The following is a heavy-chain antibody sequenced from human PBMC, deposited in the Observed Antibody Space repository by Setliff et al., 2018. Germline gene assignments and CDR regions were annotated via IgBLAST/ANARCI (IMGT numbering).Heavy chain of an antibody. D-gene: IGHD5-12*01. Sequence: KTSETLSLTCAVSGGSISNTYYYWSWIRQPAGQGLEWIGQIYTSWSTNYNPSLKSRVTISEDTSKNQLSLTLSSVTAADTAMYYCARGGTFRYFDYWGQGTPVTVSS. V-gene: IGHV4-61*09. CDR3: ARGGTFRYFDY. J-gene: IGHJ4*02. CDR1: GGSISNTYYY. CDR2: IYTSWST.